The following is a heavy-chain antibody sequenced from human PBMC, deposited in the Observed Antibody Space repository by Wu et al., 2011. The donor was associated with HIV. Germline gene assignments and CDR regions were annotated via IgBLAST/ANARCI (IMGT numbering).Heavy chain of an antibody. D-gene: IGHD2-2*01. Sequence: QVQLVQSGAEVKKPGSSVKVSCKASGGTFSSYAISWVRQAPGQGLEWMGGIIPIFGTANYAQKFQGRVTITADKSTSTAYMEVRSLRSDDTAVYYCARSFTLIGAYAAFLDVWGQGTLVAVSS. CDR3: ARSFTLIGAYAAFLDV. J-gene: IGHJ4*02. V-gene: IGHV1-69*14. CDR2: IIPIFGTA. CDR1: GGTFSSYA.